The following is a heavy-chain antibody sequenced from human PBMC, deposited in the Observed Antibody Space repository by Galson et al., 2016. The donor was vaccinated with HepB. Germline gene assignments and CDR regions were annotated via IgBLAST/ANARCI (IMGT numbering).Heavy chain of an antibody. CDR2: ISSSSTYI. CDR3: ARDHYDFWSAYIASLGGFIDY. CDR1: GFTFSTYN. D-gene: IGHD3-3*01. J-gene: IGHJ4*02. V-gene: IGHV3-21*01. Sequence: SPRLPCAASGFTFSTYNMNWVRQAPGKGLEWVSSISSSSTYIYYADSVKGRFPISRDNAKNSLYLQMNSLRAEDKAVYYCARDHYDFWSAYIASLGGFIDYWGQGTLVTVSS.